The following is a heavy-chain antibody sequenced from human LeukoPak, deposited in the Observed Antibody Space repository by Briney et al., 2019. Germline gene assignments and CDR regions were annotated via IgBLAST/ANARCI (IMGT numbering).Heavy chain of an antibody. CDR3: AIPGRGTAY. Sequence: GGSLRLSCAASGFTFSSYWMSWVRQAPGQGLEWLANIKQDGSEKYYVDSVKGRFTITRDNAKNSLYLQRNSLRVEDTAVYYCAIPGRGTAYWGQGTLVTVSS. D-gene: IGHD2-2*02. CDR1: GFTFSSYW. J-gene: IGHJ4*02. V-gene: IGHV3-7*03. CDR2: IKQDGSEK.